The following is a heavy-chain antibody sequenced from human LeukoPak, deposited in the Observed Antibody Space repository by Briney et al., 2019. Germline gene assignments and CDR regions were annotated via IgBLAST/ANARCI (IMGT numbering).Heavy chain of an antibody. CDR2: IDGSSHNI. CDR3: ARDTMTSSWYCDD. V-gene: IGHV3-48*04. CDR1: GFTFSGYS. D-gene: IGHD6-13*01. J-gene: IGHJ4*02. Sequence: PGGSLRLSCAASGFTFSGYSMNWIRQAPGEGLEWISYIDGSSHNIYYAESVKGRFTISRDNAKNSLYLQMNSLRAEDTAVYYCARDTMTSSWYCDDWGQGTLVTVSS.